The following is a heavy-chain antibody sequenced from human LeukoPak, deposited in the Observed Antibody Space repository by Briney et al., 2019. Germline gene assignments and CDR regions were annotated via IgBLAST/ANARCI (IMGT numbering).Heavy chain of an antibody. V-gene: IGHV4-34*01. Sequence: PSETLSLTCAVYGGSFSGYYWSWIRQPPGKGLEWIGEINHSGSTNYNPSPKSRVTISVDTSKNQFSLKLSSVTAADTAVYYCARLKQWLTWFDPWGQGTLVTVSS. CDR2: INHSGST. CDR3: ARLKQWLTWFDP. CDR1: GGSFSGYY. D-gene: IGHD6-19*01. J-gene: IGHJ5*02.